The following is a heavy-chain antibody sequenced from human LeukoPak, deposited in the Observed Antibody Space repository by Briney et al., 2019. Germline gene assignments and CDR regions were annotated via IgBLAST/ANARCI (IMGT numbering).Heavy chain of an antibody. Sequence: PGGSLRLSCAASGFTFSDYYMSWIRQAPGKGLEWVSYISSSSSTIYYADSVKGRFTISRDNAKNSLYLQMNSLRAADTAVYYCARSPGVIGYYYYYMDVWGKGTTVTISS. D-gene: IGHD3-10*01. CDR2: ISSSSSTI. CDR3: ARSPGVIGYYYYYMDV. J-gene: IGHJ6*03. V-gene: IGHV3-11*04. CDR1: GFTFSDYY.